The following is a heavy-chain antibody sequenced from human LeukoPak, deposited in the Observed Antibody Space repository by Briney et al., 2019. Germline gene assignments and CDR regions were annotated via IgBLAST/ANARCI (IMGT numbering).Heavy chain of an antibody. D-gene: IGHD6-13*01. CDR1: GYSLSSGYY. CDR2: IYHSGST. CDR3: ARADYSSTWSHDYYYMDV. J-gene: IGHJ6*03. V-gene: IGHV4-38-2*02. Sequence: SETLSLTCTVSGYSLSSGYYWGWIRQPPGKGLEWIGSIYHSGSTYYNPSLKSRVTISVDTSKNQFSLKLSSVTAADTAVYYCARADYSSTWSHDYYYMDVGGKGTTVTVSS.